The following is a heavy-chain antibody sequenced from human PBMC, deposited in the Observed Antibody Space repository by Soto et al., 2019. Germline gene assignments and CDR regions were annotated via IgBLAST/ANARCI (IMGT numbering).Heavy chain of an antibody. CDR2: ISGSGGST. D-gene: IGHD2-2*01. CDR3: AKAPYIVVVPAAIDY. V-gene: IGHV3-23*01. Sequence: PGGSLRLSCAASGFTFSSYSMSWVRQAPGKGLEWVSAISGSGGSTYYADSVKGRFTISRDNSKNTLYLQMNSLRAEDTAVYYCAKAPYIVVVPAAIDYWGQGTLLTVSS. J-gene: IGHJ4*02. CDR1: GFTFSSYS.